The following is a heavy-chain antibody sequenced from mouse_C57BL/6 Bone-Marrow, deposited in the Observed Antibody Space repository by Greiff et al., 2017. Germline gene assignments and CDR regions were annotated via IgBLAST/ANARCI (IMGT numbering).Heavy chain of an antibody. D-gene: IGHD1-1*01. V-gene: IGHV5-6*02. CDR3: ARRYYYGSGRYFDV. CDR1: GFTFSSYG. Sequence: EVMLVESGGDLVKPGGSLKLSCAASGFTFSSYGMSWVRQTPDKRLEWVATISSGGSYTYYQDSVKGRFTISRDNAKNTLYLQMSSLKSEDTAMYYCARRYYYGSGRYFDVWGTGTTVTVSS. CDR2: ISSGGSYT. J-gene: IGHJ1*03.